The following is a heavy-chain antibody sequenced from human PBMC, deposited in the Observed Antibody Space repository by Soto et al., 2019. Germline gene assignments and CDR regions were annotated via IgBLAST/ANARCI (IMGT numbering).Heavy chain of an antibody. CDR3: ATGGDKWLLLHYDAFDI. V-gene: IGHV4-38-2*01. CDR1: GYSISSGYY. Sequence: LSLTCAVSGYSISSGYYWGWIRQPPGKGLEWIGSIYHSGSTYYNPSLKSRVTISVDTSKNQFSLKLSSVTAADTAVYYCATGGDKWLLLHYDAFDIWGQGTMVTVSS. CDR2: IYHSGST. J-gene: IGHJ3*02. D-gene: IGHD3-22*01.